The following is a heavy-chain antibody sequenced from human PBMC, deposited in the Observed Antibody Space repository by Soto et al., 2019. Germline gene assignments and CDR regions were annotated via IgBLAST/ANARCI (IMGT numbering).Heavy chain of an antibody. V-gene: IGHV3-15*07. CDR2: ITNETDGGTI. Sequence: EVQLVESGGGLVKPGGSLRLSCAGSGFTFSSVWMNWVRQAPGKGLEWVGRITNETDGGTIDYAAPVKGRFTISRDDANITLYSQMNSLKSEDTASYYSTPLALKYNSDWYPLSDWGQGTRVTVSS. D-gene: IGHD6-19*01. CDR3: TPLALKYNSDWYPLSD. J-gene: IGHJ4*02. CDR1: GFTFSSVW.